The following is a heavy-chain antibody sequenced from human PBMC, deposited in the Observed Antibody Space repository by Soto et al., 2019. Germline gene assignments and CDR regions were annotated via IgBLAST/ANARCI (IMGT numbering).Heavy chain of an antibody. CDR3: AMSFGRELVRSGFDI. J-gene: IGHJ3*02. D-gene: IGHD1-7*01. CDR2: ISGYSGYT. CDR1: GYTFTTYG. V-gene: IGHV1-18*01. Sequence: QVQLVQSGAEVKKPGASVKVSCKASGYTFTTYGINWVRQAPGQGLEWMGWISGYSGYTSYAQKFQGRATMTTDTSTSTGYMELRSLRSDDTAIYYCAMSFGRELVRSGFDIWGQGTMVTVSS.